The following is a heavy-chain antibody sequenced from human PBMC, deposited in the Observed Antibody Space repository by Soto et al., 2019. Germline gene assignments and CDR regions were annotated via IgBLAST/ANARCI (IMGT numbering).Heavy chain of an antibody. CDR2: FDPEDGET. J-gene: IGHJ4*02. CDR1: GYTLTELS. Sequence: ASVKVSCKVSGYTLTELSMHWVRQAPGKGLEWMGGFDPEDGETIYAQKFQGRVTMTEDTSTDTAYMELSSLRSEDTAVYYCATLVAAAGTFDYWGQGTLVTSPQ. D-gene: IGHD6-13*01. CDR3: ATLVAAAGTFDY. V-gene: IGHV1-24*01.